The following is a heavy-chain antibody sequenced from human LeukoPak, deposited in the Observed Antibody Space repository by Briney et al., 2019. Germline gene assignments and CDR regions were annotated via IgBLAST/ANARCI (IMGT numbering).Heavy chain of an antibody. V-gene: IGHV4-59*01. J-gene: IGHJ4*02. CDR3: ARETSLAGFASGLGFNY. Sequence: PETLSLTCTVSGGYISGWYWSWIRQPPGKGLEWIGYIYGSGNTNYNPSLKSRVTMSIDTSKNQFSLKLTSVTAADTATYYCARETSLAGFASGLGFNYWGQGILVTVSS. CDR1: GGYISGWY. CDR2: IYGSGNT. D-gene: IGHD6-19*01.